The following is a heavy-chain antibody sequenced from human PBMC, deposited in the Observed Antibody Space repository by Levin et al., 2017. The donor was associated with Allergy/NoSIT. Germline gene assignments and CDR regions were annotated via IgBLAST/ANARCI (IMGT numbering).Heavy chain of an antibody. CDR3: ARDWFGEVDY. CDR1: GFTFSSYS. D-gene: IGHD3-10*01. J-gene: IGHJ4*02. CDR2: ISSSSSTI. Sequence: GESLKISCAASGFTFSSYSMNWVRQAPGKGLEWVSYISSSSSTIYYADSVKGRFTISRDNAKNSLYLQMNSLRAEDTAVYYCARDWFGEVDYWGQGTLVTVSS. V-gene: IGHV3-48*01.